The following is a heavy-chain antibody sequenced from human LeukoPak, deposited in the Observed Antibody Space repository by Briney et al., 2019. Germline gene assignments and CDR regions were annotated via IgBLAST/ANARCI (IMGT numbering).Heavy chain of an antibody. CDR1: GGSFSGYY. CDR3: ARGLRHYDFWSGSRGMGYFDY. J-gene: IGHJ4*02. CDR2: INHSGST. D-gene: IGHD3-3*01. V-gene: IGHV4-34*01. Sequence: PSETLSLTCAVYGGSFSGYYWSWLRQPPGKGLEWIGEINHSGSTNYNPSLKSRVTISVDTSKNQFSLKLSSVTAADTAVYYCARGLRHYDFWSGSRGMGYFDYWGQGTLVTVSS.